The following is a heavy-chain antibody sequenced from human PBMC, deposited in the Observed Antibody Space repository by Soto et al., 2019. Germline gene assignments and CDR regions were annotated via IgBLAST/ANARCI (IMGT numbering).Heavy chain of an antibody. Sequence: QVQLVESGGGVVQPGRSLRLSCAASGFTFSGYGMHWVRQAPGKELEWVAVVSYDGSDKYYADSVKGRFTISRDNSKNTLYLQVNSLRTEDTAVYYCAKSVVSPPYYYYGMDVWGQGTTVTVSS. CDR2: VSYDGSDK. CDR3: AKSVVSPPYYYYGMDV. CDR1: GFTFSGYG. V-gene: IGHV3-30*18. J-gene: IGHJ6*02. D-gene: IGHD2-2*01.